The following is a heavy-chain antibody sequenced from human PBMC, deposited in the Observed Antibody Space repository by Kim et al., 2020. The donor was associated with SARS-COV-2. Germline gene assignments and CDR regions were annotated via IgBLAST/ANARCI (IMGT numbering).Heavy chain of an antibody. CDR1: GFTFSSSG. CDR2: IWYDGSNK. V-gene: IGHV3-33*01. J-gene: IGHJ4*02. D-gene: IGHD2-2*01. CDR3: ARGGDSSTTAGFEY. Sequence: GGSLRLSCAASGFTFSSSGIHWVRQAPGKGLEWVAVIWYDGSNKYYADSVKGRFTITRDNSKNTLYLQMNSLRAEDTAADYCARGGDSSTTAGFEYWGQG.